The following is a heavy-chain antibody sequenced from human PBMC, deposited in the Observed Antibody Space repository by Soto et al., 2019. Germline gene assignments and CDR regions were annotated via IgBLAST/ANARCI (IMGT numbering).Heavy chain of an antibody. Sequence: GGSLRLSCAASGFTFSSYAMHWVRQAPGKGLEWVAVISYDGSNKYYADSVKGRFTISRDNSKNTLYLQMNSLRAEDTAVYYCARGKGWYRNAFDYWGQGTLVTVSS. CDR3: ARGKGWYRNAFDY. D-gene: IGHD6-19*01. V-gene: IGHV3-30-3*01. CDR2: ISYDGSNK. J-gene: IGHJ4*02. CDR1: GFTFSSYA.